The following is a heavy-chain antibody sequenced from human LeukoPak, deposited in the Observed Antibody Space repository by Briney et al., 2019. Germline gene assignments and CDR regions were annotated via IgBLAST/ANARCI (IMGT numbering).Heavy chain of an antibody. D-gene: IGHD3-9*01. CDR2: ISGSGRST. J-gene: IGHJ4*02. CDR1: GFTFSSYA. V-gene: IGHV3-23*01. CDR3: AKDWYYDVLTGYYD. Sequence: GGSLRLSCAASGFTFSSYAMSWVRQAPGKGLEWVSAISGSGRSTYYADSVKGRFTISRDYSKNTLYLQMNSLRAEDTAIYYCAKDWYYDVLTGYYDWGQGTLVIVSS.